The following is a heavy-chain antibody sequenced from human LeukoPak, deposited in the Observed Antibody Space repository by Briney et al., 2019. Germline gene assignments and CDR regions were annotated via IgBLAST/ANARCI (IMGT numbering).Heavy chain of an antibody. CDR2: IYYSGST. Sequence: SSETLSLTCTVSGGSISSSSYYWGWIRQPPGKGLEWIGSIYYSGSTYYNPSLKSRVTISVDTSKNQFSLKLSSVPAADTAVYYCARKAVVVWGLGYCSSTSCSGAAFDIWGQGTMVTVSS. CDR1: GGSISSSSYY. V-gene: IGHV4-39*01. J-gene: IGHJ3*02. CDR3: ARKAVVVWGLGYCSSTSCSGAAFDI. D-gene: IGHD2-2*01.